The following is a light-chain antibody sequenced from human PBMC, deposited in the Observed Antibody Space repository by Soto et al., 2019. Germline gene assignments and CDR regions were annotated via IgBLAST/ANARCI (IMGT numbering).Light chain of an antibody. CDR3: QQYNKWPLT. CDR1: QSVSID. J-gene: IGKJ1*01. Sequence: EIVVTPSPSTPSVSPGERATVSCRASQSVSIDLAWYQQTPGQAPRVLIYGASTRATGIPVRFSGSASGTEFTLTISSLQSEDFTVYYCQQYNKWPLTFGQGTKVDIK. V-gene: IGKV3-15*01. CDR2: GAS.